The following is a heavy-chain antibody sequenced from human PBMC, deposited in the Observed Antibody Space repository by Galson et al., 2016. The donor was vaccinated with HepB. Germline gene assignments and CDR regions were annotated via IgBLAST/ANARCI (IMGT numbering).Heavy chain of an antibody. V-gene: IGHV3-30*03. D-gene: IGHD6-19*01. J-gene: IGHJ5*02. CDR2: ISYDASNK. Sequence: SLRLSCAASGFTFSTYGMHWVRQAPGKGLEWVALISYDASNKYYADSVKGRFTISRDNSIYTSYLQMNSLRVEDTAVYYCVGDPPSSGRAFDPWGQGTLVTVSS. CDR3: VGDPPSSGRAFDP. CDR1: GFTFSTYG.